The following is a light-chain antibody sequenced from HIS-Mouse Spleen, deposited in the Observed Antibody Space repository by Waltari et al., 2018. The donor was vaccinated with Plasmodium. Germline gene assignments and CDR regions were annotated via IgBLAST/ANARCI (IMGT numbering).Light chain of an antibody. CDR3: CSYAGSSTYV. CDR2: EGS. V-gene: IGLV2-23*01. J-gene: IGLJ1*01. CDR1: SSDVGSYNL. Sequence: QSALTQPASVSGSPGQSHTIPCPGTSSDVGSYNLASWYQQHPGKAPKLMIYEGSKRPSGVSNRFSGSKAGNTASLTISGLQAEDEADYYCCSYAGSSTYVFGTGTKVTVL.